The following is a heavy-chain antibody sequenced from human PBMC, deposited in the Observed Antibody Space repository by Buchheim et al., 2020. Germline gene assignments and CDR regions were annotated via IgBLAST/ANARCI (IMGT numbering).Heavy chain of an antibody. CDR1: GGTFSSYA. CDR2: IIPIFGTA. J-gene: IGHJ4*02. D-gene: IGHD3-22*01. Sequence: QVQLVQSGAEVKKPGSSVKVSCKASGGTFSSYAISWVRQAPGQGLEWMGGIIPIFGTANYAQKFQGRVTITADESTSTAYMKLSSLRSEDTAVYYCARDRELYYYDSSGYYRSSFDYWGQGTL. V-gene: IGHV1-69*01. CDR3: ARDRELYYYDSSGYYRSSFDY.